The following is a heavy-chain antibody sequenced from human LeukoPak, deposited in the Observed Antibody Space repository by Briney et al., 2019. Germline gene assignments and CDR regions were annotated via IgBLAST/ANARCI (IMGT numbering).Heavy chain of an antibody. CDR2: ISSSGSTI. D-gene: IGHD7-27*01. V-gene: IGHV3-48*03. CDR1: GFTFSSYE. J-gene: IGHJ4*02. CDR3: ARGNWAEDGYFDY. Sequence: GGSLRLSCAASGFTFSSYEMNWVRQAPGEGLEWVSYISSSGSTIYYADSVKGRSTISRDNAKNSLYLQMNSLRVEDTAVYYCARGNWAEDGYFDYWGQGTLVTVSS.